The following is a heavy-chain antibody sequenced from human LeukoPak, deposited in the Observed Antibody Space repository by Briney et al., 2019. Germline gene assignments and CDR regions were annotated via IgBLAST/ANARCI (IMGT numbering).Heavy chain of an antibody. J-gene: IGHJ5*02. CDR2: ISGYNGNT. CDR1: GYSFTNYG. D-gene: IGHD3-10*01. CDR3: ARPGTRVGELFDWFDA. V-gene: IGHV1-18*01. Sequence: ASVKVSCKASGYSFTNYGTTWVRQAPGQRLEWMGRISGYNGNTNYAQKLQGRVSMTRDTSTSTAYMELRSLSSDDTAVYYCARPGTRVGELFDWFDAWGEGSLVTVSS.